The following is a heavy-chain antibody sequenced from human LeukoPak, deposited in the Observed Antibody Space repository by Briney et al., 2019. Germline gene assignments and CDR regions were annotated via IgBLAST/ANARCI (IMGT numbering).Heavy chain of an antibody. D-gene: IGHD3-10*02. Sequence: GGSLRLSCAASGFTFSTYSMDWVRQSPGKGLEWVSSISSSSRYIYYADSVKGRFTISRDNAKNSLYLQMNSLRAEDTALYYCARDLIPSSDQPNMSHDYWGQGTLVTVSS. J-gene: IGHJ4*02. V-gene: IGHV3-21*01. CDR2: ISSSSRYI. CDR3: ARDLIPSSDQPNMSHDY. CDR1: GFTFSTYS.